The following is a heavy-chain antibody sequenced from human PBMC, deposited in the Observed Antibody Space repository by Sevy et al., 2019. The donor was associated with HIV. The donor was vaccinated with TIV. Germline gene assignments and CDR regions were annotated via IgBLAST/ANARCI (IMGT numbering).Heavy chain of an antibody. CDR2: ISGSGRST. D-gene: IGHD2-15*01. Sequence: GGSLRLSCSASEFTFSSYAMSWVRQAPGKGLEWVSSISGSGRSTYYADFVEGRFIISRDNSKNTLSVQMNSLRAEDTAVYYCAKGFCSGATCPRDYYYYGMDVWGQGTTVTVSS. CDR1: EFTFSSYA. CDR3: AKGFCSGATCPRDYYYYGMDV. V-gene: IGHV3-23*01. J-gene: IGHJ6*02.